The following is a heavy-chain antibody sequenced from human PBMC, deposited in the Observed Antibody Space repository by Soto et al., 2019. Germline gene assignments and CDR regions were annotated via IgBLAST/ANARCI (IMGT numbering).Heavy chain of an antibody. CDR3: ARHALEYSSSEVAG. D-gene: IGHD6-6*01. Sequence: EVQLVESGGGLVQPGGSLRLSCAASGFTFSTYWIHWVRQAPGRGLVWVARINSDGSSTDYADSVKGRFTISRDNAKNTLYVQMNSLRAEDTAVYYCARHALEYSSSEVAGWGQGTLVTVSS. CDR2: INSDGSST. J-gene: IGHJ4*02. V-gene: IGHV3-74*01. CDR1: GFTFSTYW.